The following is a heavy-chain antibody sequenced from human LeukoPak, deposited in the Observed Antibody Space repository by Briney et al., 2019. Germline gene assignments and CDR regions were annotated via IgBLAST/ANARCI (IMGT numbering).Heavy chain of an antibody. CDR2: IYYSGST. J-gene: IGHJ4*02. V-gene: IGHV4-59*01. CDR1: GGSISSYY. D-gene: IGHD3-16*01. CDR3: ARGGEGVFRPFDY. Sequence: PSETLSLTCTVSGGSISSYYWSWIRQPPGKALECSGYIYYSGSTNYNPSLKSRVTISVDTSMNQSALKLSSVTAADTAVYYCARGGEGVFRPFDYWGQGTLVTVSS.